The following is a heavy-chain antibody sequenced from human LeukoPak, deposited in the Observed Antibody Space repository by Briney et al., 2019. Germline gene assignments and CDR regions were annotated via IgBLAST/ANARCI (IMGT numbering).Heavy chain of an antibody. Sequence: PSETLSLTCTVSGGSLSSYYWSWIRQPPGKGLEWIGYIYYSGSTNYNPSLKSRVTISVDTSKNQFSLKLSSVTAADTAVYYCARDGGLLWFGELWGQGTLVTVSS. CDR1: GGSLSSYY. CDR3: ARDGGLLWFGEL. V-gene: IGHV4-59*01. J-gene: IGHJ4*02. CDR2: IYYSGST. D-gene: IGHD3-10*01.